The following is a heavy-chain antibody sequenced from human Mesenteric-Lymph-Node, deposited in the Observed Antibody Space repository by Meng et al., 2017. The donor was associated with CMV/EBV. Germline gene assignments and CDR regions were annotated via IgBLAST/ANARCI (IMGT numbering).Heavy chain of an antibody. CDR3: ARVICSSTSCYTWYFDY. CDR2: ISASGSTI. D-gene: IGHD2-2*02. J-gene: IGHJ4*02. Sequence: LSLTCAASGFTFTGYDMNWVRQVPGKGLEWVSYISASGSTIYYADSVKGRFTISRDNSKNTLYLQMNSLRAEDTAVYYCARVICSSTSCYTWYFDYWGQGTLVTVSS. V-gene: IGHV3-48*03. CDR1: GFTFTGYD.